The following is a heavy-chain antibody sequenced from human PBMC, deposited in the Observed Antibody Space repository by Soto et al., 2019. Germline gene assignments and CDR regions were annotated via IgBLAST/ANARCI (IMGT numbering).Heavy chain of an antibody. J-gene: IGHJ4*02. Sequence: SETLSLTCSVSGGSISGSYWSWIRQSPGKGLEWLGYVYYTGSTNYSPSLRSRVSISVDTSKNEFSLRPSSVTAADTAVYFCARSVAVPGAHIDYWGQGTQVTVSS. D-gene: IGHD6-19*01. CDR3: ARSVAVPGAHIDY. CDR1: GGSISGSY. V-gene: IGHV4-59*01. CDR2: VYYTGST.